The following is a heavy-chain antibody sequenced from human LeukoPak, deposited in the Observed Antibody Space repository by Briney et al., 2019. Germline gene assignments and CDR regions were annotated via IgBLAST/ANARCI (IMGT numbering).Heavy chain of an antibody. Sequence: ASVKVSCKVSGYTLTELSMHWVRQAPGKGLEWMGGFDPEDGETIYAQKFQGRATMTEDTSTDTAYMELISLRSEDTAVYYCATAGYSRSGNWFDPWGQGTLVTVSS. J-gene: IGHJ5*02. CDR2: FDPEDGET. D-gene: IGHD6-6*01. V-gene: IGHV1-24*01. CDR3: ATAGYSRSGNWFDP. CDR1: GYTLTELS.